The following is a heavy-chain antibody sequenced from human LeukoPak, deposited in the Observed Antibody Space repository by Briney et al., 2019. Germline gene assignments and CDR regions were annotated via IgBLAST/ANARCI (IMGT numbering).Heavy chain of an antibody. CDR3: SRQLRFLGYYFAY. Sequence: PGGSLRLSCAASGFTFSSYGMHWVRQAPGKGLQWVAFIRYDGSNKYYADSVKGRFTISRDNSKNTLYLQMNSLRAEDTAVYYCSRQLRFLGYYFAYWGQGTLVTVSS. D-gene: IGHD3-3*01. CDR2: IRYDGSNK. J-gene: IGHJ4*02. V-gene: IGHV3-30*02. CDR1: GFTFSSYG.